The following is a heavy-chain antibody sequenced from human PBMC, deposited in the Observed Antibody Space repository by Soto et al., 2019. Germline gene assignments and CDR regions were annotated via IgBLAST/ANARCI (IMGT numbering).Heavy chain of an antibody. CDR3: ARSPYYYDSSGYSRRDFDY. J-gene: IGHJ4*02. V-gene: IGHV1-69*13. Sequence: ASVKVSCKASGGTFSSYAISWVRQAPGQGLEWMGGIIPIFGTANYAQKFQGRVTITADESTSTAYMELRSLRSDDTAVYYCARSPYYYDSSGYSRRDFDYWGQGTLVTV. D-gene: IGHD3-22*01. CDR1: GGTFSSYA. CDR2: IIPIFGTA.